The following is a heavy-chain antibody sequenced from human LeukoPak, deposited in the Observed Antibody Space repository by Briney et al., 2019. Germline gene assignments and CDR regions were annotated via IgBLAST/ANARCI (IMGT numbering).Heavy chain of an antibody. J-gene: IGHJ6*03. CDR3: ARLVVPAANSLAGYMDV. CDR1: GHTFTGYY. D-gene: IGHD2-2*01. Sequence: ASVKVSCKASGHTFTGYYMHWVRQAPGQGLEWMGWINPNSGGTNYAQKFQGRVTMTRDTSISTAYMELSRLRSDDTAVYYCARLVVPAANSLAGYMDVWGKGTTVTVSS. V-gene: IGHV1-2*02. CDR2: INPNSGGT.